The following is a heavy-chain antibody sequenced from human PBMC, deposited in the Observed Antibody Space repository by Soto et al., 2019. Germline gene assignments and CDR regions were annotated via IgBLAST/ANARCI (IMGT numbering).Heavy chain of an antibody. J-gene: IGHJ4*02. V-gene: IGHV3-33*06. CDR1: GFNLSNNG. D-gene: IGHD2-15*01. CDR3: AKVQQSIVVVVAARYYFDY. Sequence: GGSLRLSCAASGFNLSNNGIHWVRQAPGKGLEWVAVLWYDGSNKYYADSVKGRFTISRDNSKNAVYLQMNSLRAEDTAVYYCAKVQQSIVVVVAARYYFDYWGQGTLVTVSS. CDR2: LWYDGSNK.